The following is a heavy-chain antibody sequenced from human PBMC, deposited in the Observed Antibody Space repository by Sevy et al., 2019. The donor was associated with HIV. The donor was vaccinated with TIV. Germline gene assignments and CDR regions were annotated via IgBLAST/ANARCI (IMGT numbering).Heavy chain of an antibody. J-gene: IGHJ4*01. CDR3: ARDRRGGNSVY. V-gene: IGHV3-21*01. D-gene: IGHD2-15*01. Sequence: GGSLRLSCAASGFTFSSYSMNWVRQAPGKGLEWVSSISSSSSYIYYADSVKGRFTMSRDNAKNSLYLQMNSLRAEETAVYYCARDRRGGNSVYWGQGTLVTVSS. CDR2: ISSSSSYI. CDR1: GFTFSSYS.